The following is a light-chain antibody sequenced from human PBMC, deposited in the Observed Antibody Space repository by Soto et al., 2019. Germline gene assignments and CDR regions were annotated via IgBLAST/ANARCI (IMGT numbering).Light chain of an antibody. CDR2: SDN. CDR3: QAYDRGLSATV. CDR1: SSNIGAGHD. V-gene: IGLV1-40*01. J-gene: IGLJ2*01. Sequence: QSVLTQPPSVSGAPGQRVTISCTGSSSNIGAGHDVHWYQQFPGTAPKVVIYSDNNRPSGVPDRFSGSKSGTSASLAITGLQAEDEAYYYCQAYDRGLSATVFGGGTQLTVL.